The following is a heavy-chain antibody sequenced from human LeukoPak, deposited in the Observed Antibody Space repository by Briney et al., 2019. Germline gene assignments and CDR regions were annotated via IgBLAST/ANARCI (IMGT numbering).Heavy chain of an antibody. J-gene: IGHJ4*02. D-gene: IGHD6-19*01. CDR1: GFIFSSYS. V-gene: IGHV3-21*06. CDR2: ISSSSSYI. Sequence: GGSLRLSCAASGFIFSSYSMNWVRQAPGKGLEWVSSISSSSSYIYYADSVKGRFTISRDNAKNSLYLQMNSLRAEDTAVYYCARGLRPDSSGWNGGLKYFDYWGQGTLVTVSS. CDR3: ARGLRPDSSGWNGGLKYFDY.